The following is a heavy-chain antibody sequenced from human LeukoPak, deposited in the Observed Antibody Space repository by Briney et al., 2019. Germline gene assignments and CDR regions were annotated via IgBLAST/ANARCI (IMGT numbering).Heavy chain of an antibody. CDR3: ARRELLSTPDAFDI. CDR1: GGSISSSSYY. CDR2: IYYSGST. J-gene: IGHJ3*02. V-gene: IGHV4-39*01. Sequence: PSETLSLTCTVSGGSISSSSYYRGWIRQPPGKGLEWIGSIYYSGSTYYNPSLKSRVTISVDTSKNQFSLKVSSVTAADTAVYYCARRELLSTPDAFDIWGQGTMVTVSS. D-gene: IGHD3-10*01.